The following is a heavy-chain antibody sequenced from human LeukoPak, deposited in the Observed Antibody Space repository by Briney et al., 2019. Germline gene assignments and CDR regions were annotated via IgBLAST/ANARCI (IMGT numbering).Heavy chain of an antibody. J-gene: IGHJ4*02. CDR2: IYSSGST. Sequence: SETLSITCTVSGGSISNYYWSWIRQPPGKGLEWIGYIYSSGSTNYNPSLKSRVTISVDTSKNQFSLKLSSVTAADTAVYYCARFAYCGGHCWYYFDYWGQGSLVTVSS. CDR3: ARFAYCGGHCWYYFDY. V-gene: IGHV4-59*01. D-gene: IGHD2-21*02. CDR1: GGSISNYY.